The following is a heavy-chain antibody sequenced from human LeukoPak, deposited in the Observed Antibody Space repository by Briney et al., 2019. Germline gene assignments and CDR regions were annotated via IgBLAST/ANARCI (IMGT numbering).Heavy chain of an antibody. V-gene: IGHV3-23*01. CDR3: AKAGSIAARPPIFDY. CDR1: GFTFSSYD. CDR2: ISGSGGST. J-gene: IGHJ4*02. D-gene: IGHD6-6*01. Sequence: PGGSLRLSCAASGFTFSSYDMSWVRQAPGKGLEWVSAISGSGGSTYYADSVKGRFTISRDNSKNTLYLQMNSLRAEDTAVYYCAKAGSIAARPPIFDYWGQGTLVTVSS.